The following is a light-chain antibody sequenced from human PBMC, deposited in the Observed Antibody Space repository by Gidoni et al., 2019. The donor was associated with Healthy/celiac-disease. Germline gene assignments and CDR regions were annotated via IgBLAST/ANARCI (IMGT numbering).Light chain of an antibody. CDR3: QQYNSYPWR. V-gene: IGKV1-5*03. J-gene: IGKJ1*01. CDR1: QSISSW. Sequence: DIQMTQSPSTLSASVGDRVTITCRASQSISSWLAWYQQKPGKAPKLLIYKASSLESGVPSRFSGSGSGTEFTLTISSLQPDDFATYYCQQYNSYPWRVXQGTKVEI. CDR2: KAS.